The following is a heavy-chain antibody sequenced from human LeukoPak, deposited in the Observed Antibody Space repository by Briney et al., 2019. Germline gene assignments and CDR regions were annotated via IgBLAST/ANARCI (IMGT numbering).Heavy chain of an antibody. CDR2: IIPIFGTS. J-gene: IGHJ4*02. CDR3: ARGPLSCSGGSCYDTYFAY. V-gene: IGHV1-69*13. CDR1: GGTFSSYA. D-gene: IGHD2-15*01. Sequence: SVKVSCKASGGTFSSYAISGVRQAPGQGVEWMGGIIPIFGTSNSAQKFQGRGTITADESTSTAYMALSSLRSEDTAVYYCARGPLSCSGGSCYDTYFAYWGQGTLVTVSS.